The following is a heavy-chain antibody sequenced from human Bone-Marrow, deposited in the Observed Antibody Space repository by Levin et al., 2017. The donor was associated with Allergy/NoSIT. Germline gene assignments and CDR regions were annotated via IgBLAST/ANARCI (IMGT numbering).Heavy chain of an antibody. Sequence: GESLKISCAASGFSFGSYSMNWVRQAPGKGLEWVSYISSGGSSIHYADSVKGRFTISRDNAKNSLFLQMNSLRDDDTAVYYCARTLGTTNVFGYWGQGTLVTVSS. CDR1: GFSFGSYS. CDR3: ARTLGTTNVFGY. J-gene: IGHJ4*02. V-gene: IGHV3-48*02. CDR2: ISSGGSSI. D-gene: IGHD1-7*01.